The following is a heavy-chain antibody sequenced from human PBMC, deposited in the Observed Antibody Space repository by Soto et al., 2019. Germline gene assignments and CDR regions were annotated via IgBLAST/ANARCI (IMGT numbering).Heavy chain of an antibody. J-gene: IGHJ3*02. CDR2: SKGGTT. V-gene: IGHV3-15*07. CDR1: GFTFANAW. CDR3: TTAGTNGMGVLHRGQAAFDS. Sequence: EVQLVESGGGLVKPGGSLRLSCAASGFTFANAWMNWVRQAPGRGLEWVGRSKGGTTEYAAPVEGRFSISRDDSRHTLYLQMNFPNIEDTAVYYCTTAGTNGMGVLHRGQAAFDSWGPGTLVTVSS. D-gene: IGHD6-19*01.